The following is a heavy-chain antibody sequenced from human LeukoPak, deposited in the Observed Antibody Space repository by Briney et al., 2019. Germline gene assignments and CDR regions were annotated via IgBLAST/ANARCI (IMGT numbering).Heavy chain of an antibody. CDR3: ARRLVRGVFDY. CDR2: IGSSSSYT. CDR1: GFTFSDYY. Sequence: PGGSLRLSCAASGFTFSDYYMSWIRQAPGKGLEWVSYIGSSSSYTNYADSVKGRFTISRDNAKDSLYLQMNSLRAEDTAVYYCARRLVRGVFDYWGQGTLVTVSS. J-gene: IGHJ4*02. V-gene: IGHV3-11*03. D-gene: IGHD3-10*01.